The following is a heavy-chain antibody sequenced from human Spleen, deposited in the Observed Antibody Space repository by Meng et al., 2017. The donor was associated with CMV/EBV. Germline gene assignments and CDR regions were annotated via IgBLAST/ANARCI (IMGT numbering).Heavy chain of an antibody. J-gene: IGHJ4*01. CDR3: ARPHTSYDPFYY. V-gene: IGHV3-66*02. Sequence: GESLKISCAASGVTVSSDFMAWVRQAPGKGLEWVSVIYSGANTYYADSVKGRYTISRDNPKNTLYLQMNSLRPEDTAIYYCARPHTSYDPFYYWGHGTLVTVSS. D-gene: IGHD5-18*01. CDR1: GVTVSSDF. CDR2: IYSGANT.